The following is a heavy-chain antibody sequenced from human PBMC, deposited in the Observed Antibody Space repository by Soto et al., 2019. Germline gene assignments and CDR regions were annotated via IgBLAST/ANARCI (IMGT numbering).Heavy chain of an antibody. Sequence: ASVKVSCKASGYTFTGYYMHWVRQAPGQGLEWMGWINPNNGNTKYSQKFQGRVTITRDTSASTAYMELSSLRSEDTAVYYCARRRRTDFWSGYFSDEYAFDIWGQGTMVTVSS. CDR1: GYTFTGYY. J-gene: IGHJ3*02. CDR2: INPNNGNT. CDR3: ARRRRTDFWSGYFSDEYAFDI. D-gene: IGHD3-3*01. V-gene: IGHV1-3*01.